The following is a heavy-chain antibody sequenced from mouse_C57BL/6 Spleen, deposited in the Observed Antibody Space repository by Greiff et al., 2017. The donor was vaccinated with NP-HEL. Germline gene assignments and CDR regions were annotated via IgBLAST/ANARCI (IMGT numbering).Heavy chain of an antibody. CDR3: TRSYGSSHWYFDV. J-gene: IGHJ1*03. D-gene: IGHD1-1*01. CDR1: GYTFTDYE. CDR2: IDPETGGT. V-gene: IGHV1-15*01. Sequence: VQLQQSGAELVRPGASVTLSCKASGYTFTDYEMHWVKQTPVHGLEWIGAIDPETGGTAYNQKFKGKAILTADKSSSTAYMERRSLTSEDSAVYYCTRSYGSSHWYFDVWGTGTTVTVSS.